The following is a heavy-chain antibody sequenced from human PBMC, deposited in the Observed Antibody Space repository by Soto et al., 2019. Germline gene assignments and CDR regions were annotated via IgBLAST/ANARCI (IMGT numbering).Heavy chain of an antibody. CDR2: IYGDGDK. V-gene: IGHV2-5*02. CDR1: GFLLSTGEVG. J-gene: IGHJ3*02. CDR3: AHKRLDLGRLGGDDAFDI. D-gene: IGHD3-16*01. Sequence: QITLKESGPSLLKPTQTLTLTCSFSGFLLSTGEVGVGWIRQPPGKALEWLALIYGDGDKRYSSSLENRLTVPKGTSKNQVVLRRSNVDPVDTATYYCAHKRLDLGRLGGDDAFDIWGQGTTVIVSS.